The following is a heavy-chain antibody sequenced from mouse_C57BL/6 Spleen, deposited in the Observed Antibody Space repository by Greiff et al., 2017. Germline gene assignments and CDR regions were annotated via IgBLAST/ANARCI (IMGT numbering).Heavy chain of an antibody. J-gene: IGHJ3*01. CDR1: GYTFTDYN. Sequence: EVQRVESGPELVKPGASVKIPCKASGYTFTDYNMDWVKQSHGKSLEWIGDINPNNGGTIYNQKFKGKATLTVDKSSSTAYMELRSLTSEDTAVYDCARGDWFAYWGQGTLVTVSA. V-gene: IGHV1-18*01. CDR2: INPNNGGT. CDR3: ARGDWFAY.